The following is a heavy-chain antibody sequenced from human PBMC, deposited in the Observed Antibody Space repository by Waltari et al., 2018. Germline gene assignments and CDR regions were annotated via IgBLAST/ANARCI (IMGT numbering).Heavy chain of an antibody. CDR2: IYYSGST. CDR3: ARDSSSTSYFDY. D-gene: IGHD2-2*01. J-gene: IGHJ4*02. Sequence: QVQLQESGPGLVKPSETLSLTCTVSGGSISSYYWRWIRQPPGKGLEWIGYIYYSGSTNYNPSLKSRVTISVDTSKNQFSLKLSSVTAADTAVYYCARDSSSTSYFDYWGQGTLVTVSS. CDR1: GGSISSYY. V-gene: IGHV4-59*01.